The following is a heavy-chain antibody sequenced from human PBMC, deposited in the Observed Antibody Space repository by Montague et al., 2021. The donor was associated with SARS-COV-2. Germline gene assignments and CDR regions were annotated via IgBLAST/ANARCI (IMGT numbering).Heavy chain of an antibody. V-gene: IGHV4-31*03. D-gene: IGHD3-3*01. CDR2: IYYSGST. CDR3: AREPESTITIFGVVSRYGMDV. J-gene: IGHJ6*02. CDR1: GGFISSGGYY. Sequence: TLSLTCTVSGGFISSGGYYWSWLRQHPGKGLEWIGYIYYSGSTYYXXXLKSRVTISVDTSKNQFSLKLSSVTAADTAVYYCAREPESTITIFGVVSRYGMDVWGQGTTVTVSS.